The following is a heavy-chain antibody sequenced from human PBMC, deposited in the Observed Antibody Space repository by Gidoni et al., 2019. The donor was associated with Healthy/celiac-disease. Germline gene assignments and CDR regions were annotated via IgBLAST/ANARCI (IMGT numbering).Heavy chain of an antibody. CDR2: IKQDGSEK. D-gene: IGHD3-22*01. CDR3: ARDSDPHYYDSSGYIDY. J-gene: IGHJ4*02. Sequence: EVQLVESGGGLVQPGGSLRLSCAASGFTFSRYWMSWVRQAPGKGLEWVANIKQDGSEKYYVDSVKGRFTISRDNAKNSLYLQMNSLRAEDTAVYYCARDSDPHYYDSSGYIDYWGQGTLVTVSS. V-gene: IGHV3-7*01. CDR1: GFTFSRYW.